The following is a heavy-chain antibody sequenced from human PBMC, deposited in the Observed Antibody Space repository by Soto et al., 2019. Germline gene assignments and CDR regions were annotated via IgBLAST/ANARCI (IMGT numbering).Heavy chain of an antibody. CDR2: INTYNGMT. CDR1: GYTFINYH. J-gene: IGHJ4*02. V-gene: IGHV1-18*01. CDR3: AKSPGGEMATD. D-gene: IGHD5-12*01. Sequence: QVQLVQSGGEVKKPGASVTVSCKASGYTFINYHITWVRQAPGQGLEWMAWINTYNGMTDYAQRFQGRVTMTRDTSTSTAYMELRNLGSGDTAVYFFAKSPGGEMATDWGQGTLVTVSS.